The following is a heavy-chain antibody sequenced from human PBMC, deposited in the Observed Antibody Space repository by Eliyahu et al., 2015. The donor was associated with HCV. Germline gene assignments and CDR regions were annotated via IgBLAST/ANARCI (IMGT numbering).Heavy chain of an antibody. D-gene: IGHD3-3*01. CDR2: ISYDGSNK. CDR3: AKDRGVGVTIFGVVIQDYYGMDV. CDR1: GFTFSSXG. Sequence: QVQLVESGGGVVQPGRSXXLSCAASGFTFSSXGMPXVRXAPGKGLXWVAVISYDGSNKXYADXVKGRFTISRDNSKNTLYLQMNSLRAEDTAVYYCAKDRGVGVTIFGVVIQDYYGMDVWGQGTTVTVSS. V-gene: IGHV3-30*18. J-gene: IGHJ6*02.